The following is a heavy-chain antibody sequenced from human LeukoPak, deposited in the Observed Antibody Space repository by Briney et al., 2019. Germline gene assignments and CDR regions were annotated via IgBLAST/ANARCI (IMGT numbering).Heavy chain of an antibody. V-gene: IGHV3-21*01. J-gene: IGHJ3*02. Sequence: TGGSLRLSCAASGFTFSSYSMNWVRQAPGKGLEWVSSISSSSSYIYYADSVKGRFTISRDNAKNSLYLQMNSLRAEDTAVYYCARAQLRVAFDIWGQGTMVTVSS. CDR1: GFTFSSYS. CDR3: ARAQLRVAFDI. CDR2: ISSSSSYI. D-gene: IGHD4-17*01.